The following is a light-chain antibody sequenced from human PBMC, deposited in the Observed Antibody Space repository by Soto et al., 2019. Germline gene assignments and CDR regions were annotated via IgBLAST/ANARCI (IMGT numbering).Light chain of an antibody. Sequence: QSVLTQPASVSGSPGQSITISCTGTSSDVGGYNYVSWYQQHPGKAPKLMIYDVSNRPSGVSNRFSGSKSGNTASLTISGLQAEDEADYYCSSYTSSSPPYVFGNGTKVTVL. J-gene: IGLJ1*01. CDR3: SSYTSSSPPYV. CDR2: DVS. CDR1: SSDVGGYNY. V-gene: IGLV2-14*01.